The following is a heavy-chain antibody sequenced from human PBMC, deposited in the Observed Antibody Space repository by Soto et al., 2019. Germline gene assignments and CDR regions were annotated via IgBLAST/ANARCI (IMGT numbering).Heavy chain of an antibody. CDR2: INSNGGST. D-gene: IGHD3-22*01. Sequence: PGGSLRLSCSASGFTFSDYAMQWVRQAPGKGLEYVAAINSNGGSTYHAESVKGRFTISRDNSKNTLYLQMTSLRVEDTAMYYCVKANSSNYYYTWLDPWGQGTMVTVYS. CDR1: GFTFSDYA. J-gene: IGHJ5*02. CDR3: VKANSSNYYYTWLDP. V-gene: IGHV3-64D*06.